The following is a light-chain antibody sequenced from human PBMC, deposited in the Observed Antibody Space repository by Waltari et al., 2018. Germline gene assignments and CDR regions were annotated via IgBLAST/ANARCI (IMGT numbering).Light chain of an antibody. J-gene: IGKJ2*01. CDR2: AAS. CDR3: QQYGSSPRT. CDR1: QSVNSNY. V-gene: IGKV3-20*01. Sequence: EIVLTQSPGTLSLSPGERATLSCTASQSVNSNYLAWYQQNPGQAPRLLIYAASNRAADIPDRFSGSGSGTDFTLTISRLEPEDFAVYYCQQYGSSPRTFGQGTKLDIK.